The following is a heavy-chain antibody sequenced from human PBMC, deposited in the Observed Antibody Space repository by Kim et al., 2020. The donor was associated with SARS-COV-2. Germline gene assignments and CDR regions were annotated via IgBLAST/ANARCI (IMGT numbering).Heavy chain of an antibody. D-gene: IGHD1-1*01. CDR2: TSSSDSPI. CDR3: ARRAELDV. Sequence: GGSLRLSCAASGFSFRSYSMNWVRQAPGKGLEWVSYTSSSDSPIHYADSVKGRSTISRDNAKNSLYLQMTSLRDEDTAVYHCARRAELDVWGQGTTVTVS. J-gene: IGHJ6*02. V-gene: IGHV3-48*02. CDR1: GFSFRSYS.